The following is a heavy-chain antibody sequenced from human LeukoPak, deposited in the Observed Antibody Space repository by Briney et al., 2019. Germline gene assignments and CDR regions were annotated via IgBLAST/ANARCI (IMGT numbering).Heavy chain of an antibody. CDR2: IYPGDSDT. D-gene: IGHD6-19*01. Sequence: SLKISCKGFGYSFSGYWIAWVRQMPGKGLECMGIIYPGDSDTRYSPSFQGQVTISADKSISTAYLQWSSLKASDTAMYYCARFASGRSGLVLPDNPMDVWGKGTTVTVSS. J-gene: IGHJ6*04. CDR1: GYSFSGYW. CDR3: ARFASGRSGLVLPDNPMDV. V-gene: IGHV5-51*01.